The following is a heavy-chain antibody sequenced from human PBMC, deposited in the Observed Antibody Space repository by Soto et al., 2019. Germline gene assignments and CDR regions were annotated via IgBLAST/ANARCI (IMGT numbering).Heavy chain of an antibody. Sequence: ASVKVSCKASGYTFTGYYMHWVRQAPGQGLEWMGWINPNSGGTNYAQKFQGWVTMTRDTSISTGDMELSRLRSDDTAVYYCARNSDFWNGYYAPGGIYGMDVWGQGTTVTVSS. J-gene: IGHJ6*02. CDR2: INPNSGGT. CDR1: GYTFTGYY. D-gene: IGHD3-3*01. V-gene: IGHV1-2*04. CDR3: ARNSDFWNGYYAPGGIYGMDV.